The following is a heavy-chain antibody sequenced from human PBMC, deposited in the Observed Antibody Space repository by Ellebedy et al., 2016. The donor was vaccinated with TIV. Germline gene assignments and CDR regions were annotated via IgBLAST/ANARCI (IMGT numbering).Heavy chain of an antibody. CDR1: RYTLTELS. J-gene: IGHJ4*02. CDR3: TKEVPGMGLDN. V-gene: IGHV1-24*01. D-gene: IGHD1-26*01. Sequence: ASVKVSCXVYRYTLTELSMHWVRQAPGKGLEWMGGFDPEDGEIIYAQKLQGRVTMTEDTSTHTAYMELSSLTSEDTAVYYCTKEVPGMGLDNWGQGTLVTVSS. CDR2: FDPEDGEI.